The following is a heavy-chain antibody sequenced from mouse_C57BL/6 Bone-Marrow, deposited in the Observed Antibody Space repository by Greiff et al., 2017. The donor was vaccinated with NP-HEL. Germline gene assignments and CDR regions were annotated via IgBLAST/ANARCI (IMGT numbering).Heavy chain of an antibody. D-gene: IGHD1-1*01. CDR1: GFNITDDY. J-gene: IGHJ1*03. V-gene: IGHV14-4*01. CDR2: IDPENGDT. Sequence: EVQLQQSGAELVRPGASVKLSCTASGFNITDDYMHWVKQRPEQGLEWIGWIDPENGDTEYASKFQGKATITADTSSNTASLPPSSLTSEATAVHYCTGTTVVATRGWSFDVWGTGTTVTVSS. CDR3: TGTTVVATRGWSFDV.